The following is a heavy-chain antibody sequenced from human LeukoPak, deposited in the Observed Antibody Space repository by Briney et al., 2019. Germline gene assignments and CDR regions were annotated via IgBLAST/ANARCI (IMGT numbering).Heavy chain of an antibody. Sequence: GGSLRLSCATSGFTFSSYAMNWVRQAPGKGLECVSFISTSGDFTYYAASVKGRFTVSRDNSKNTLYLQMNSLRAEDTAVYYCAKDGGLWVSAHWGDSWGRGTLVTVSS. V-gene: IGHV3-23*01. CDR2: ISTSGDFT. CDR3: AKDGGLWVSAHWGDS. J-gene: IGHJ4*02. D-gene: IGHD7-27*01. CDR1: GFTFSSYA.